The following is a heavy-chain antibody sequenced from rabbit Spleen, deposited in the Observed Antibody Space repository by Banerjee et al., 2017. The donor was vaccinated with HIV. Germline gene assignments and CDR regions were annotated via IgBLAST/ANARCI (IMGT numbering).Heavy chain of an antibody. CDR1: GVSFSGSSY. J-gene: IGHJ6*01. V-gene: IGHV1S45*01. D-gene: IGHD1-1*01. Sequence: QEQLEESGGDLVKPGASLTLTCIASGVSFSGSSYMCWVRQAPGKGLEWIACIDAGGSGFTYFASWAKGRFTISKASSTTVTLQMTSLTAADTATYFCARDTSSSFSSYGMDLWGPGTLVTV. CDR3: ARDTSSSFSSYGMDL. CDR2: IDAGGSGFT.